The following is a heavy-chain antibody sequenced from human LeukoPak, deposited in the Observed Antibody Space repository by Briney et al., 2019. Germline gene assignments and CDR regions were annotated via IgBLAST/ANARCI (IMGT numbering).Heavy chain of an antibody. CDR2: IDPNSGGT. J-gene: IGHJ5*02. CDR1: GYTFTGYH. Sequence: ASVKVSCKGSGYTFTGYHIHWVRPAPGQGLEWMGRIDPNSGGTNYVQRFQGRVTITRETSITTAYMELRRRRSDDTAVYYCARGGTYLAWFDPWGQGTLVTVSS. D-gene: IGHD1-26*01. CDR3: ARGGTYLAWFDP. V-gene: IGHV1-2*06.